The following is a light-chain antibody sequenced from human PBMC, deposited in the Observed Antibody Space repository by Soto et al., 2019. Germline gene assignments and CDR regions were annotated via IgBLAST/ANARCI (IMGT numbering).Light chain of an antibody. J-gene: IGKJ3*01. CDR1: QGINNY. V-gene: IGKV1-27*01. CDR2: AAS. Sequence: DIPMTQSPSSLSASVGDRVTITCRASQGINNYVAWYQQKPGKPPKLLIYAASTLQSGVPSRFSGSGSGTDFTLTINTLQPEDVATYSCQKYSSVPVFGPGTKVDIK. CDR3: QKYSSVPV.